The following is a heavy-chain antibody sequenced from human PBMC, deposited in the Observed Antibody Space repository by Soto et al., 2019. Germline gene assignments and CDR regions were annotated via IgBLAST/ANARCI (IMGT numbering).Heavy chain of an antibody. CDR2: ISGSGGST. CDR3: ASPSGGIAAAATIAEYFQH. J-gene: IGHJ1*01. D-gene: IGHD6-13*01. Sequence: EVQLLESGGGLVQPGGSLRLSCAASGFTFSSYAMSWVRQAPGKGLEWVSAISGSGGSTYYADSVKGRFTISRDNSKNTLYLQMNSLRAEDTAVYYCASPSGGIAAAATIAEYFQHGGQGTLVTVSS. V-gene: IGHV3-23*01. CDR1: GFTFSSYA.